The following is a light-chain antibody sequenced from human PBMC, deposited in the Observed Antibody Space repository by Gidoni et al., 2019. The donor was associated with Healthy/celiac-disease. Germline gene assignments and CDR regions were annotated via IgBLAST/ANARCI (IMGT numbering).Light chain of an antibody. CDR2: DAS. CDR3: QQRSNWPIT. J-gene: IGKJ3*01. V-gene: IGKV3-11*01. CDR1: QSVSSY. Sequence: EIVLTQSPATLSLSPGERATLSCRASQSVSSYLAWYQQKPGQAPRLLIYDASKRDTGIPARFSGSGSGTDFTLTISSLEPEDGAVYYCQQRSNWPITFGPGTKVDIK.